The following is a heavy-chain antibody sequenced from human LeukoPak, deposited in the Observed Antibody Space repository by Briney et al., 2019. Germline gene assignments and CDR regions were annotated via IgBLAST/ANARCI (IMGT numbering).Heavy chain of an antibody. J-gene: IGHJ4*02. V-gene: IGHV4-59*01. CDR3: ARAPDYGGNLDY. Sequence: SETLSLTCTVSGASISSYFWSWIRQPPGKGLEWIGYIHYSGDTNYNPSHKSRVTISVDTSKNQFSLRLTSVTAADTAVYYCARAPDYGGNLDYWGQGTLVTVSS. D-gene: IGHD4-23*01. CDR2: IHYSGDT. CDR1: GASISSYF.